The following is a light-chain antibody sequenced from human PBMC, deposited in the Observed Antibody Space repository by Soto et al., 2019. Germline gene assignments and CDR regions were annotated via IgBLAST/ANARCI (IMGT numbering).Light chain of an antibody. CDR2: DAS. J-gene: IGKJ5*01. V-gene: IGKV1-13*02. CDR3: QQYKSYPIT. CDR1: QDITRV. Sequence: IQLTQSPSSLSASVGDRVTITCRASQDITRVLAWYPYIPGKGPASLIYDASNLQSGVTSRFSGSGSGTDFTLTISSLQPEDLGLYYCQQYKSYPITLGQGTLLEI.